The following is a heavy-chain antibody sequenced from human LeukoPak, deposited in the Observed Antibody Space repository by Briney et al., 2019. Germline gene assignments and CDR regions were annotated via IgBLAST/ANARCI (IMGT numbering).Heavy chain of an antibody. CDR2: ITGSGTTI. CDR1: GFIFSDYS. CDR3: ARRVGGGAPYYFDY. D-gene: IGHD1-26*01. Sequence: GGSLRLSCAASGFIFSDYSMNWVRQAPGQGLEWLSYITGSGTTIYYADSVRGRFTISRDNAKNTLYLQMNSLRAEDTAVYYCARRVGGGAPYYFDYWGQGTLVTVSS. J-gene: IGHJ4*02. V-gene: IGHV3-48*04.